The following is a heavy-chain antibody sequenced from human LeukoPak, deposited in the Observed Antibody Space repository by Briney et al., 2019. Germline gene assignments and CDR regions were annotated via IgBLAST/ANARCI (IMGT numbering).Heavy chain of an antibody. V-gene: IGHV3-23*01. CDR3: AKDDGTYYYDSSGYYPFDY. J-gene: IGHJ4*02. CDR2: ISGSGGST. Sequence: GGSLRLSCAASGFTFSSYAMSWVRQAPGKGLEWVSAISGSGGSTYYADSVKGRFTISRDNSKNTLYLQMNSLRAEDTAVYNCAKDDGTYYYDSSGYYPFDYWGQGTLVTVSS. CDR1: GFTFSSYA. D-gene: IGHD3-22*01.